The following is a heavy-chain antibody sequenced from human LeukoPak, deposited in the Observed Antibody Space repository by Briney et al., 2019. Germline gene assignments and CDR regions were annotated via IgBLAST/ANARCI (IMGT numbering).Heavy chain of an antibody. CDR1: GFTFSRYA. J-gene: IGHJ4*02. CDR3: ARDPGYDSSGYWGY. V-gene: IGHV3-30*04. D-gene: IGHD3-22*01. CDR2: ISRDGENQ. Sequence: GGSLRLSCAASGFTFSRYAMHWIRQAPGKGLEWVAVISRDGENQNYADSVKGRLTISRDNSKNTLFLQMNSLRADDTAVYYCARDPGYDSSGYWGYWGQGTLVTVSS.